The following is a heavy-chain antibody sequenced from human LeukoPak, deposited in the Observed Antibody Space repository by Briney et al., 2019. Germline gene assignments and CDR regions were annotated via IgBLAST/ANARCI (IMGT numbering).Heavy chain of an antibody. Sequence: PGGSLRLSCAASGFTLSSYEMNWVRQAPGKGLEWVSAISGSGGSTYYADSVKGRFTISGDNSKNTLYLQMNSLRAEDTAVYYCATSMVRGVINWFDPWGQGTLVTV. CDR1: GFTLSSYE. J-gene: IGHJ5*02. CDR3: ATSMVRGVINWFDP. D-gene: IGHD3-10*01. CDR2: ISGSGGST. V-gene: IGHV3-23*01.